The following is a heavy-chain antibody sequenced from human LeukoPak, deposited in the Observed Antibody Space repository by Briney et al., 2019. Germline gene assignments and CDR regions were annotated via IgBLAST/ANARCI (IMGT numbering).Heavy chain of an antibody. V-gene: IGHV1-8*01. CDR3: ARVRGWFDP. Sequence: ASVKVSCKASGYTFTSHHINWVRQAAGQGFEWMGWMNPDSGNTASAQKFQGRVTMTWDISISTAYMELSSLRSEDTAVYYCARVRGWFDPWGQGTLVTVSS. CDR2: MNPDSGNT. J-gene: IGHJ5*02. CDR1: GYTFTSHH.